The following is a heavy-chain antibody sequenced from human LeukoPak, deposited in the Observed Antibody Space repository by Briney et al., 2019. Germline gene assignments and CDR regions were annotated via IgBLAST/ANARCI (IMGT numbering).Heavy chain of an antibody. D-gene: IGHD4-17*01. Sequence: GGSLRLSCAASGFTFSSYWMSWVRQAPGKGLEWVANIKQDGSEKYYVDSVKGRFTISRDNAKNSLYLQMNSLRAEDTAVYYCARVLGYGDYVLYHWGQGTLVTVSS. CDR2: IKQDGSEK. V-gene: IGHV3-7*01. CDR1: GFTFSSYW. J-gene: IGHJ5*02. CDR3: ARVLGYGDYVLYH.